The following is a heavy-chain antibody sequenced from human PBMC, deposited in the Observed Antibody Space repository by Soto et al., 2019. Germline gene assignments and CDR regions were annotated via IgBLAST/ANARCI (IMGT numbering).Heavy chain of an antibody. J-gene: IGHJ5*02. V-gene: IGHV1-3*01. Sequence: ASVKVSCKASGYTFTSYAMHWVRQAPGQRLEWMGWINAGHGNTKYSQKLQGRVTMTTDTSASTAYMELRSLRSDDTAVYYCARDPTMGTGWFDPWGQGTLVTVSS. D-gene: IGHD3-10*01. CDR2: INAGHGNT. CDR3: ARDPTMGTGWFDP. CDR1: GYTFTSYA.